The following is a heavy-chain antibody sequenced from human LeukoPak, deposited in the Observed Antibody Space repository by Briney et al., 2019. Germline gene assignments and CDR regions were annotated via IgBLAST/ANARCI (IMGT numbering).Heavy chain of an antibody. V-gene: IGHV3-21*01. CDR2: ISTSSSYI. CDR3: AKVVAGNIDYYFDY. Sequence: GGSLRLSCAASGFTFSRHSMNWVRQAPGKGLEWVSSISTSSSYIYYADSVKGRFTISRDNAKNSLYLQMNSLRVEDTAVYYCAKVVAGNIDYYFDYWGQGILVAVSS. CDR1: GFTFSRHS. D-gene: IGHD2/OR15-2a*01. J-gene: IGHJ4*02.